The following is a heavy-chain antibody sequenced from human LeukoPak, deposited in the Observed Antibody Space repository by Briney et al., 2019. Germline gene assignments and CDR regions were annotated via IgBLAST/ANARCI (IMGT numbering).Heavy chain of an antibody. CDR2: FDPEDGET. D-gene: IGHD3-22*01. V-gene: IGHV1-24*01. CDR1: GYTLTELS. J-gene: IGHJ4*02. Sequence: ASVKVSCKVSGYTLTELSMHWVRQAPGKGLEWMGGFDPEDGETIYAQKFQGRVTMAEDTSTDTAYMELSSLRSEDTAVYYCATENYYDSSGYYSYFDYWGQGTPVTVSS. CDR3: ATENYYDSSGYYSYFDY.